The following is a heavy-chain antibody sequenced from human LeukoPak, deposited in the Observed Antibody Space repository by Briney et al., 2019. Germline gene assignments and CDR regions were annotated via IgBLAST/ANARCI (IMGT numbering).Heavy chain of an antibody. Sequence: GGSLRLSCAASGIAFSTYAMSWVRQAPGKGLEWVSVVSESGEITHYADSVKGRFTISRDNSKITVYLQMNSLRAEDSAVYYCAKDTAQGYTYGTIEQDYWGQGTRVTVSS. CDR3: AKDTAQGYTYGTIEQDY. D-gene: IGHD5-18*01. CDR1: GIAFSTYA. V-gene: IGHV3-23*01. J-gene: IGHJ4*02. CDR2: VSESGEIT.